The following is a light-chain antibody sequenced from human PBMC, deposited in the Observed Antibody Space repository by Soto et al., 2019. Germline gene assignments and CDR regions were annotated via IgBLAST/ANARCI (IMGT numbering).Light chain of an antibody. Sequence: EIVMTQSPASLSVSPGERATLSCRASQSVSSNLAWYQHKPGQAPRLLIYGTSTRATGIPARFSGSGSGTEFILTISSLQPDDFATYYCQQYDSYSWTFDQGTKVEMK. CDR2: GTS. V-gene: IGKV3-15*01. J-gene: IGKJ1*01. CDR1: QSVSSN. CDR3: QQYDSYSWT.